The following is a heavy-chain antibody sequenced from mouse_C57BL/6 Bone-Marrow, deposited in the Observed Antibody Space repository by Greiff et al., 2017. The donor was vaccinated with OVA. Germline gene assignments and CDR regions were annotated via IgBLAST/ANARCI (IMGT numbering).Heavy chain of an antibody. CDR3: AEGYGNY. V-gene: IGHV1-59*01. J-gene: IGHJ2*01. D-gene: IGHD2-1*01. CDR1: GYTFTSYW. CDR2: IDPSDSYT. Sequence: VQLQQPGAELVRPGTSVKLSCKASGYTFTSYWMHWVKQRPGQGLEWIGVIDPSDSYTNYNQKFKGKATLTVDTSSSTAYMQLSSLTSEDSAVYYCAEGYGNYWGQGTTLTVSS.